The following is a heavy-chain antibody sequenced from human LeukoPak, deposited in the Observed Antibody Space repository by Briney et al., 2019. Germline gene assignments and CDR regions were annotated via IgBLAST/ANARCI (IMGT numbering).Heavy chain of an antibody. CDR1: GGTVSSYA. Sequence: SVKVSCKASGGTVSSYAISWVRQAPGQGLEWMGRIIPIFGTANYAQKFQGRVTITTDESTSTAYMELSSLRSEDTAVYYCARERTTYYYDSSGYPGEGWGQGTLVTVSS. J-gene: IGHJ4*02. V-gene: IGHV1-69*05. CDR3: ARERTTYYYDSSGYPGEG. CDR2: IIPIFGTA. D-gene: IGHD3-22*01.